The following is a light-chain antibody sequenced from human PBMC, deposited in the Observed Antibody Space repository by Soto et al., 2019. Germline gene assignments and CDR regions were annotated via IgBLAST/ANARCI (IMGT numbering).Light chain of an antibody. CDR3: QQYGSSPWT. CDR2: GAS. Sequence: EIVLTQSPGTLSLSPGERATLSCRASQTVSSSHLAWYQQKPGQAPRLLIYGASSRSTGIPDRFSGSGSGTDVTLTISRLEPEDFAVYPCQQYGSSPWTFGQGTMVEL. V-gene: IGKV3-20*01. CDR1: QTVSSSH. J-gene: IGKJ1*01.